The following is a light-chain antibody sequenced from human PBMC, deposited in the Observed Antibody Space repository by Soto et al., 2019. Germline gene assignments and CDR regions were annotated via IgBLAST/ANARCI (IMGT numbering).Light chain of an antibody. J-gene: IGLJ2*01. CDR2: DVS. V-gene: IGLV2-14*01. Sequence: QSALTQPGSVSGSPGQSITISSTGTSSDVGGYNYVSWYQQHPGKAPKLMIYDVSNRPSGVSNRFSGSKSGNTASLTISGLQAENEADYYCSSYTSSSTLVFGGGTKLTVL. CDR1: SSDVGGYNY. CDR3: SSYTSSSTLV.